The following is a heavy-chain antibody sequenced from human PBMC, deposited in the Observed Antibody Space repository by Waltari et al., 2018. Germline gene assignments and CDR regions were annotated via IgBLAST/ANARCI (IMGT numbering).Heavy chain of an antibody. D-gene: IGHD2-2*03. CDR1: GYFINTGFF. V-gene: IGHV4-38-2*01. J-gene: IGHJ1*01. CDR3: ARQTLGYCTSAACRRLEK. CDR2: IYHDGTT. Sequence: QVQLKESGPGLVRPSETLSLTCDVSGYFINTGFFWGWIRQPPGKGLEWIGNIYHDGTTYYNPSLKHRLMISLDTSKNQISLRLNFVDAADTAVYYCARQTLGYCTSAACRRLEKWGQGILVTVSS.